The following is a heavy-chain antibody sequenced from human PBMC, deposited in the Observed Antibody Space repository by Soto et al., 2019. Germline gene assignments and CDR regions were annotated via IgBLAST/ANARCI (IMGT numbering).Heavy chain of an antibody. Sequence: SDTQSLTCAFSGYPISIDKWRRWLRQPPGKGLEWMGEVYHRGNTNYNPDHKSRNNKKEDKSKNQFSLKLSSVTDADTAMYYCARGERQQQRDYWGQGTLVTVS. V-gene: IGHV4-4*02. J-gene: IGHJ4*02. CDR3: ARGERQQQRDY. CDR1: GYPISIDKW. D-gene: IGHD6-13*01. CDR2: VYHRGNT.